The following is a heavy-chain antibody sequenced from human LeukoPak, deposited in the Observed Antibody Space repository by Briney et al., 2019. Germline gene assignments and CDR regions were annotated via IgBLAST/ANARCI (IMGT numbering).Heavy chain of an antibody. J-gene: IGHJ4*02. CDR3: ARGRVTYPWMIVVVIYYFDY. CDR2: INHSGST. D-gene: IGHD3-22*01. Sequence: PSETLSLTCAVYGGSFSGYYWSWIRQPPGKGLEWIGEINHSGSTNYNPSLKSRVTISVDTSKNQFSLKLSSVTAADTAVYYCARGRVTYPWMIVVVIYYFDYWGQGTLVTVSS. CDR1: GGSFSGYY. V-gene: IGHV4-34*01.